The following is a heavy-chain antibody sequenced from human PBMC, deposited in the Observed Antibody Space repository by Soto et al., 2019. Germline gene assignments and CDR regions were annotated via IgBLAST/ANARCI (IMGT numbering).Heavy chain of an antibody. Sequence: EVQLLESGGSLVQPGGSLRLSCAASGFTFNNYAMSWVRQGPGKGLEWVSAISGRGNSTYYADSVKGRFTVSRDNSKNTVHLQIKGLRAEDTAIYYCAKDGVAGTQYYYYYMEVGGKGTTVTVSS. CDR1: GFTFNNYA. D-gene: IGHD6-19*01. CDR2: ISGRGNST. CDR3: AKDGVAGTQYYYYYMEV. J-gene: IGHJ6*03. V-gene: IGHV3-23*01.